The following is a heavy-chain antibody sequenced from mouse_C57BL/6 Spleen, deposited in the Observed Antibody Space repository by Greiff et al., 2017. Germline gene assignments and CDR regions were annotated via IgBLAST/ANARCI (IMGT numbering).Heavy chain of an antibody. D-gene: IGHD1-1*01. Sequence: VQLQQPGAELVRPGSSVKLSCKASGYTFTSYWMHWVKQRPIQGLEWIGNIDPSDSETPYNQKFKDKATLTVDKSSSTAYMPLSSLTSEDSAVYYCARPIYYSGSTHFDVWGTGTTVTVSS. CDR2: IDPSDSET. CDR1: GYTFTSYW. CDR3: ARPIYYSGSTHFDV. V-gene: IGHV1-52*01. J-gene: IGHJ1*03.